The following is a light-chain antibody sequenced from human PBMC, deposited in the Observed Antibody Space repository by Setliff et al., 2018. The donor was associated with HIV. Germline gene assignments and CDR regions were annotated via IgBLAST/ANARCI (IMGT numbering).Light chain of an antibody. J-gene: IGLJ2*01. CDR3: CSYAGSRDVV. CDR1: SSDVGSYNL. V-gene: IGLV2-23*02. CDR2: EVI. Sequence: QSALTQPASVSGSPGQSITISCTGASSDVGSYNLVSWYQQHPGTAPKLMIYEVIKRPSGVSNRFSGSKSGNTASLTISGLQAEDEADYYCCSYAGSRDVVFGGGTK.